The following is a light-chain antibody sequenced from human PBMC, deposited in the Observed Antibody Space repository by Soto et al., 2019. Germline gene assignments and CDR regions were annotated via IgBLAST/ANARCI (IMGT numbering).Light chain of an antibody. CDR2: AAS. Sequence: AVQMTQSPSSLSASVGDRVTITCRASQGIRNDLGWYQQKSGKAPKVLIYAASTLQSGVPSRFSGSGSGTDFTLTSISLQPEDFATYYCLQDNSYPLTFGQGTKVEIK. J-gene: IGKJ1*01. V-gene: IGKV1-6*01. CDR3: LQDNSYPLT. CDR1: QGIRND.